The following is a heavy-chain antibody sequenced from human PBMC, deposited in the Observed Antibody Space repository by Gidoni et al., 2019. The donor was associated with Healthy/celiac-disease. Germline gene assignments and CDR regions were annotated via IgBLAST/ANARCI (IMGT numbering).Heavy chain of an antibody. CDR2: NNLNRGSI. CDR3: AKDFAPSSGYSYGYAAFDI. V-gene: IGHV3-9*01. J-gene: IGHJ3*02. Sequence: EVQLVESGGGLVQPGRSLRLSCAASGFTFDDYAMHWVRQAPGKGLGGVSGNNLNRGSIGYADSVEGRINISRDNPKNSLYLQMNRLRAEDTALYYCAKDFAPSSGYSYGYAAFDIWGQGTMVTVSS. D-gene: IGHD5-18*01. CDR1: GFTFDDYA.